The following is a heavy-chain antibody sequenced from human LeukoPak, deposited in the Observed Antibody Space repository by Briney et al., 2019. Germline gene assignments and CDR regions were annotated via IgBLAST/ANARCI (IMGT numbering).Heavy chain of an antibody. J-gene: IGHJ4*02. V-gene: IGHV3-11*01. CDR3: AKLAAAGIFLDY. CDR2: ISSSGSTI. Sequence: GSLRLSCAASGFTFSDYYMSWIRQAPGKGLEWVSYISSSGSTIYYADSVKGRFTISRDNAKNSLYLQMNSLRAEDTAVYYCAKLAAAGIFLDYWGQGTLVTVSS. CDR1: GFTFSDYY. D-gene: IGHD6-13*01.